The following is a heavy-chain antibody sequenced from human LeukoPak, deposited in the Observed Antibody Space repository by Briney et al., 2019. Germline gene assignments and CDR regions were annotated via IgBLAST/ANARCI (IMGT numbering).Heavy chain of an antibody. D-gene: IGHD3-22*01. CDR1: GYTFTSYG. J-gene: IGHJ4*02. CDR2: ISAYNGNT. CDR3: ARAPWTPYDSSGHDY. Sequence: ASVKVSCKASGYTFTSYGISWVRQAPGHGLEWMGWISAYNGNTNYAQKLQGRVTMTTDTSTSTAYMELRSLRSDDTAVYYCARAPWTPYDSSGHDYWGQGTLVTVSS. V-gene: IGHV1-18*01.